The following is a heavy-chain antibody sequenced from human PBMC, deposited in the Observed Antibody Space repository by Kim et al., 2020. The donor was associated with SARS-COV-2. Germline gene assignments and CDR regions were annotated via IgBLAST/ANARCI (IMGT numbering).Heavy chain of an antibody. V-gene: IGHV3-23*01. J-gene: IGHJ5*02. CDR1: GFTFAKFA. CDR3: AKLGEDFRLIVDR. Sequence: GGSLRLSCATSGFTFAKFAMAWVRQAPGKGPEWVSGVSPRGDAYYADSVKGRFTVSRGSNKNMIYLQMSSLRVEDTAVYYCAKLGEDFRLIVDRWGQGTLVTVSS. D-gene: IGHD2-8*01. CDR2: VSPRGDA.